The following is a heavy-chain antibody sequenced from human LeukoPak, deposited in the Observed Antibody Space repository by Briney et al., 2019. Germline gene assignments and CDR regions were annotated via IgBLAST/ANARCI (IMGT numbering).Heavy chain of an antibody. CDR3: ARGPGSGHYFDY. Sequence: RPGGSLRLSCAASGFTFRSYSMNWLRQAPGKGLEWVSTISSHAIYIYHADSVKGRFTISRDNSENSVYLQMDSLRAEDTAVYYCARGPGSGHYFDYWGQGTLVTVSS. CDR2: ISSHAIYI. J-gene: IGHJ4*02. CDR1: GFTFRSYS. D-gene: IGHD2-15*01. V-gene: IGHV3-21*01.